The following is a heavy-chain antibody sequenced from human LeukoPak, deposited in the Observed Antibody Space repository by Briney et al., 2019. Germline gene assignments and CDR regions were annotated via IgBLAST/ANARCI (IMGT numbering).Heavy chain of an antibody. CDR2: IIPIFGTA. CDR3: ARRDGGAFDI. J-gene: IGHJ3*02. CDR1: GGTFSSYA. V-gene: IGHV1-69*05. D-gene: IGHD5-24*01. Sequence: SVQVSCKASGGTFSSYAISWVRQAPGQGLEWMGGIIPIFGTANYAQKFQGRVTITTDESTSTAYMELSSLRSEDTAVYYCARRDGGAFDIWGQGTMVTVSS.